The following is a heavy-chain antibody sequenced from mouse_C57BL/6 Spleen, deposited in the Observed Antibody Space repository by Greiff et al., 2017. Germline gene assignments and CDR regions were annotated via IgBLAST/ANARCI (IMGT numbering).Heavy chain of an antibody. CDR1: GYAFTNYL. CDR3: ARSEYYGTYAMDY. Sequence: VQLQQSGAELVRPGTSVKVSCKASGYAFTNYLIEWVKQRPGQGIEWIGVINPGSGGTNYNEKFKGKGTLTADKSTSTAYMHLSNLTSEDSAVYICARSEYYGTYAMDYWGQGTSVTVS. J-gene: IGHJ4*01. CDR2: INPGSGGT. D-gene: IGHD1-2*01. V-gene: IGHV1-54*01.